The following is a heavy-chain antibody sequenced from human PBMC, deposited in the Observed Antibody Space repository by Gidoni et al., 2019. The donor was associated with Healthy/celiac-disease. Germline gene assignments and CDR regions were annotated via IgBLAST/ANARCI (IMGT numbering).Heavy chain of an antibody. Sequence: EVQLVESGGGLVQPGGSLRLSCAASGFTFSSYSMNWVRQAPGKGLEWVSYISSSSSTIYYADAVKGRFTISRDNAKNSLYLQMNSLRAEDTAVYYCARDLRVVTAIPGNAYYYYGMDVWGQGTTVTVSS. D-gene: IGHD2-21*02. CDR2: ISSSSSTI. J-gene: IGHJ6*02. CDR3: ARDLRVVTAIPGNAYYYYGMDV. V-gene: IGHV3-48*01. CDR1: GFTFSSYS.